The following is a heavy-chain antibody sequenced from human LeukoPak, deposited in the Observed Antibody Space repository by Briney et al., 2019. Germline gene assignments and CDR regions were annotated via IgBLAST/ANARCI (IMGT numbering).Heavy chain of an antibody. CDR2: INPNSGAT. V-gene: IGHV1-2*02. D-gene: IGHD3-3*01. CDR1: EYTFTGYY. Sequence: ASVKVSCKASEYTFTGYYIHWVRQAPGQGLEWMGWINPNSGATDYAQNFQGRVTLTRDTSISTAYMELSRLRSDDTAVYYCASGDSFGNWGQGTLVTVSS. J-gene: IGHJ4*02. CDR3: ASGDSFGN.